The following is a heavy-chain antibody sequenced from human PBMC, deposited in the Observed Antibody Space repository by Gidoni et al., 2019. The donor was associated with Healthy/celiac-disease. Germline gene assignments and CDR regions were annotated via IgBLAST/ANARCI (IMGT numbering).Heavy chain of an antibody. CDR3: ARELREGFDYYYMDV. Sequence: QVQLVQSGAEVKKPGASVKVSCKASGYTFTSYYMHWVRQAPGQGLEWMGIINPRGGSTSYAQKVQGRVTMTRDTATSTVYMELSSLRSEDTAVYYCARELREGFDYYYMDVWGKGTTVTVSS. V-gene: IGHV1-46*03. D-gene: IGHD3-10*01. CDR2: INPRGGST. CDR1: GYTFTSYY. J-gene: IGHJ6*03.